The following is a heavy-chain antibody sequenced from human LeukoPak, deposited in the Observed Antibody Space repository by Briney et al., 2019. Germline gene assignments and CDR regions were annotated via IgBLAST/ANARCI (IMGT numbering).Heavy chain of an antibody. D-gene: IGHD6-13*01. CDR1: GFTFSGYW. CDR2: INQDGSEK. J-gene: IGHJ1*01. Sequence: GSLRLSCAASGFTFSGYWMSWVRQAPGKGLEWVANINQDGSEKYYMDSVKGRFTIYRDNAKNSLFLQMGSLRVEDTAVYYCARESTAGYNSSWYGFRNWGQGTLVSVSS. CDR3: ARESTAGYNSSWYGFRN. V-gene: IGHV3-7*01.